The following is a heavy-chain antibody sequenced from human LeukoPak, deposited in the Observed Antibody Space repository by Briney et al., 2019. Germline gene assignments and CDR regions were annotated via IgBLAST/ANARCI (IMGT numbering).Heavy chain of an antibody. CDR2: IKQDGSEQ. CDR3: AREGLDSSGYYYDY. CDR1: GFTFNSYW. D-gene: IGHD3-22*01. Sequence: PGGSLRVSCAASGFTFNSYWMSWVRQAPGKGLEWVANIKQDGSEQYYVDSVKGRFTLSRDNAKNSVYLQMNRLRGEDTAVYYCAREGLDSSGYYYDYWGQGILVIVSS. V-gene: IGHV3-7*01. J-gene: IGHJ4*02.